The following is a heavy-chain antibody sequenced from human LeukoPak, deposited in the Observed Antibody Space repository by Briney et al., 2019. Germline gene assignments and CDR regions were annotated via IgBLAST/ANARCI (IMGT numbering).Heavy chain of an antibody. Sequence: GGSLRLSCAASGFTFSSYGMSWVRQAPGKGLEWVSAISGSGGSTYYADSVKGRFTISRDNSKNTLYLQMNSLRAEDTAVYYCAKDQAASSGYYYPDAFDIWGQGTMVTVSS. V-gene: IGHV3-23*01. D-gene: IGHD3-22*01. CDR1: GFTFSSYG. CDR2: ISGSGGST. CDR3: AKDQAASSGYYYPDAFDI. J-gene: IGHJ3*02.